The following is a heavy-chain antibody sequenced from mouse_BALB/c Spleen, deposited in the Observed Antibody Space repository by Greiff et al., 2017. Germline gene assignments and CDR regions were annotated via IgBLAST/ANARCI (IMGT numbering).Heavy chain of an antibody. V-gene: IGHV8-12*01. Sequence: QVTLKVCGPGILQPSQTLSLTCSFSGFSLSTSGMGVSWIRQPSGKGLEWLAHIYWDDDKRYNPSLKSRLTISKDTSRNQVFLKITSVDTADTATYYCARSCYYGSSTVYWYFDVWGAGTTVTVSS. D-gene: IGHD1-1*01. CDR2: IYWDDDK. J-gene: IGHJ1*01. CDR3: ARSCYYGSSTVYWYFDV. CDR1: GFSLSTSGMG.